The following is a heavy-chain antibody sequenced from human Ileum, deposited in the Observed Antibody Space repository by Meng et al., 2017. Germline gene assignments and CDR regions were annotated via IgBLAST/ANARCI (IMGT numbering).Heavy chain of an antibody. Sequence: GPLRLSCTVSGGSISSSSYYWGWIRQPPGKGLEWIGSIYYSGSTYYNPSLKSRVTISVDTSKDQFSLKLSSVTAADTAVYYCARYIGRYGGSNDAFDIWGQGKMV. D-gene: IGHD4-23*01. CDR3: ARYIGRYGGSNDAFDI. CDR1: GGSISSSSYY. CDR2: IYYSGST. J-gene: IGHJ3*02. V-gene: IGHV4-39*07.